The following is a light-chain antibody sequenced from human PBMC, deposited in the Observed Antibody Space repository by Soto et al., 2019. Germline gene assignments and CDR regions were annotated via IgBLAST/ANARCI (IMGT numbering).Light chain of an antibody. J-gene: IGLJ1*01. CDR1: SSNIGAGYD. CDR3: QSYDGSLRGYV. CDR2: GNS. Sequence: QSVLTQPPSVSGAPGQRVTISCTGSSSNIGAGYDVHWYQQLPGTAPKLLIYGNSNRPSGVPDRFSGSKSGTSASLAITGFQAEDEADYYGQSYDGSLRGYVFGTGTKVTVL. V-gene: IGLV1-40*01.